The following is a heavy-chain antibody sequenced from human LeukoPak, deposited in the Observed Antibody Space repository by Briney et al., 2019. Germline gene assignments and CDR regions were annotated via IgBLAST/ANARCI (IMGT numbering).Heavy chain of an antibody. D-gene: IGHD6-13*01. CDR2: TYYRSKWYN. J-gene: IGHJ3*02. CDR3: ARERISYSSSHDAFDI. Sequence: SQTLSLACAISGDSVSSNSAAWNWIRQSPSRGLEWLGRTYYRSKWYNDYAVSVKSRITINPDTSKNQFSPQLNSVTPEDTAVYYCARERISYSSSHDAFDIWGQGTMVTVSS. CDR1: GDSVSSNSAA. V-gene: IGHV6-1*01.